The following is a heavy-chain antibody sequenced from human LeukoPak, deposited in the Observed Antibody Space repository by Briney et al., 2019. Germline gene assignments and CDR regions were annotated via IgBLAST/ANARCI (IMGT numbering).Heavy chain of an antibody. J-gene: IGHJ4*02. CDR2: INPNSGGT. CDR1: GYTFTGYY. CDR3: ARGGGLGYCDTTSCLIFDY. V-gene: IGHV1-2*02. D-gene: IGHD2-2*01. Sequence: EASVKVSCKASGYTFTGYYIHWVRQAPGQGLEWMGWINPNSGGTNYAQKFQGRVTMTRDTSISTAYMELSSLRSDDTAVYYCARGGGLGYCDTTSCLIFDYWGQGTLVGVSS.